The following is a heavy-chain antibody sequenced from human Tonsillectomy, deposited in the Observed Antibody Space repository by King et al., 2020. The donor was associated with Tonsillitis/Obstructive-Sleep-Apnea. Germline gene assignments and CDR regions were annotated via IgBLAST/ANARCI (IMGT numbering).Heavy chain of an antibody. J-gene: IGHJ4*02. Sequence: TLKESGPTLVKPPQTLTLTCTFSGFSLSTSRMGVGWIRQPPGKALEWLALIYWDDDKRYSPSLESRLSITKDTSKNQVVLTMTNMDPVDTATYYCAHSFKFGSGNYYTDYWGQGTLVTVSS. CDR2: IYWDDDK. CDR1: GFSLSTSRMG. D-gene: IGHD3-10*01. V-gene: IGHV2-5*02. CDR3: AHSFKFGSGNYYTDY.